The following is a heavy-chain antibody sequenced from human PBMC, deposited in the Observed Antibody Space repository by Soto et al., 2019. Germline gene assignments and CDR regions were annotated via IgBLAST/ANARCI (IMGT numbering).Heavy chain of an antibody. D-gene: IGHD2-15*01. CDR2: VSIGGST. CDR1: GFTFSSYA. CDR3: AKRRGAGGHFDY. Sequence: VRLSSAASGFTFSSYAMCWVRQGPWKGLEWVAVVSIGGSTHYADSVRGRFTISRDNSKNTLSLQMNSLTAEDTAVYFCAKRRGAGGHFDYWGQGALVTVSS. V-gene: IGHV3-23*01. J-gene: IGHJ4*02.